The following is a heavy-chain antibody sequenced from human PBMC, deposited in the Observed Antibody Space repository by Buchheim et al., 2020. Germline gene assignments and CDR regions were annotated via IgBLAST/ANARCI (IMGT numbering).Heavy chain of an antibody. CDR3: ARYFINCNSVRCPLASFDS. J-gene: IGHJ4*02. D-gene: IGHD1-1*01. CDR2: ISYNDNR. CDR1: GGSLISTLYH. V-gene: IGHV4-39*01. Sequence: QLQLQESGPGLVKPSETLSLTCTVSGGSLISTLYHWDWIRQAPGEGLEWIGGISYNDNRHYNPSLRRRVAVSVDTSKNQFSLRLDSVTAADTAIYYCARYFINCNSVRCPLASFDSWGQGTL.